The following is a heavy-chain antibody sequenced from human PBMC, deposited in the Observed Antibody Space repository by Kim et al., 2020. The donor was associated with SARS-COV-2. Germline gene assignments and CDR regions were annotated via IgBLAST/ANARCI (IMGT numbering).Heavy chain of an antibody. D-gene: IGHD5-18*01. V-gene: IGHV3-9*01. Sequence: GGSLRLSCAASGFTFDDYAMHWVRQAPGKGLEWVSGISWNSGSIGHADSVKGRFTISRDNAKNSLYLQMNSLRAEDTALYYCAKDMDTFDLWGRGTLVTVSS. CDR2: ISWNSGSI. J-gene: IGHJ2*01. CDR1: GFTFDDYA. CDR3: AKDMDTFDL.